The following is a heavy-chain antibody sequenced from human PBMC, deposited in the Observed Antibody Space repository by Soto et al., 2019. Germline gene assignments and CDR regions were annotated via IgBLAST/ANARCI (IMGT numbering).Heavy chain of an antibody. V-gene: IGHV6-1*01. D-gene: IGHD2-15*01. Sequence: SQTLSLTCAISGDSVSSNSAAWNWIRQSPSRGLEWLGRTYYRSKWYNNYAVSVKSRITINPDTSKNQFSLRLNSVTPEDTAVYYCARVEVYCSGGSCSRSFDYWGQGTLVTVSS. CDR3: ARVEVYCSGGSCSRSFDY. CDR2: TYYRSKWYN. J-gene: IGHJ4*02. CDR1: GDSVSSNSAA.